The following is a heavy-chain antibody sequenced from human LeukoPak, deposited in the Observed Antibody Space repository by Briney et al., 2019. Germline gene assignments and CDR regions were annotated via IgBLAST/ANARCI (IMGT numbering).Heavy chain of an antibody. CDR1: GVSIISSSYD. CDR2: INYSGST. CDR3: ARHFDN. V-gene: IGHV4-39*01. Sequence: SETLSLTCTVSGVSIISSSYDWGWIRQPPGKGLEWIGSINYSGSTDYNPSLKSRVTISVDASKDQFSLKMSSVTAADTAVYYCARHFDNWGQGTLVTVSS. J-gene: IGHJ4*02.